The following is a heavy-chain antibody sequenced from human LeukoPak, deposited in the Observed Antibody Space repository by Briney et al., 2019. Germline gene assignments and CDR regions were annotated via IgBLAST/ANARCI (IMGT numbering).Heavy chain of an antibody. D-gene: IGHD6-13*01. J-gene: IGHJ4*02. V-gene: IGHV3-23*01. CDR1: GFTFSSYA. Sequence: AGGSLRLSCAASGFTFSSYAMSWVRQAPGKGLEWVSDISGSGGSTYYADSVKGRFTISRDNSRNTLYLQMNSLRVEDTAVYYCAKDEGYSSSWVDYWGQGTLVTVSS. CDR3: AKDEGYSSSWVDY. CDR2: ISGSGGST.